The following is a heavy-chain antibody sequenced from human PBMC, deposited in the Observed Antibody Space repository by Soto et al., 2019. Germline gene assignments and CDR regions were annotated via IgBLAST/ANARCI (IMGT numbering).Heavy chain of an antibody. CDR2: ISGGGIST. Sequence: EVQLLESGGGLVQPGGSLTLSRAASGFTFSNYAMSWVRQAPGKGLEWVSAISGGGISTYYADSVRGRFTISRDNSRNTLYLRMNRLRAEDTAVYYCARDAISMVRGTNNWFDPWGQGTLVTVSS. J-gene: IGHJ5*02. D-gene: IGHD3-10*01. CDR3: ARDAISMVRGTNNWFDP. V-gene: IGHV3-23*01. CDR1: GFTFSNYA.